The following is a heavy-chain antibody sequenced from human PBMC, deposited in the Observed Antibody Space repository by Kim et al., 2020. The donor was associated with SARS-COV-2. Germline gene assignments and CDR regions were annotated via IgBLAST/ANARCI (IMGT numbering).Heavy chain of an antibody. J-gene: IGHJ4*02. V-gene: IGHV3-15*01. Sequence: GGSLRLSCAASGFTFSNAWMSWVRQAPGKGLEWVGRIKSKTDGGTTDYAAPVKGRFTISRDDSKNTLYLQMNSLKTEDTAVYYCTTGGTYCSGGSCYSLVGATPDYWGQGTLVTVSS. CDR3: TTGGTYCSGGSCYSLVGATPDY. D-gene: IGHD2-15*01. CDR2: IKSKTDGGTT. CDR1: GFTFSNAW.